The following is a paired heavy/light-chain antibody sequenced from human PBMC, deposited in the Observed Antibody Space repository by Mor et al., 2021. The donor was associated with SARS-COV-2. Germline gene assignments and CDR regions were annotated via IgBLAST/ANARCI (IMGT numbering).Heavy chain of an antibody. V-gene: IGHV4-59*01. Sequence: QVQLQESGPGLVKPSETLSLTCTVSGGSISSYYWSWIRQPPGKGLEWIGYIYYSGSTNYNPSLKSRVTISVDTSKNQFSLKLSSVTAADTAVYYCARDRVYYDSSGNLGWFDPWGQGTLVTVSS. J-gene: IGHJ5*02. CDR2: IYYSGST. CDR3: ARDRVYYDSSGNLGWFDP. D-gene: IGHD3-22*01. CDR1: GGSISSYY.
Light chain of an antibody. J-gene: IGLJ3*02. Sequence: QSVLTQPPSASGTPGQRVTISCSGSSSNIGSNYVYWYQQLPGTAPKLLIYRNNQRPSGVPDRFSGSKSGTSASLAISGLRSEDEADYYCAAWDDSLSGPLRFGGGTKLTVL. CDR1: SSNIGSNY. CDR3: AAWDDSLSGPLR. CDR2: RNN. V-gene: IGLV1-47*01.